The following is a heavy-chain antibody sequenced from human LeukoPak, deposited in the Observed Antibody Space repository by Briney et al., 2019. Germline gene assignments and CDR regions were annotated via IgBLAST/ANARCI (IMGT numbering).Heavy chain of an antibody. CDR2: IYPRDGST. CDR1: GYTSSSNY. J-gene: IGHJ4*02. V-gene: IGHV1-46*01. CDR3: ARDQEGFDY. Sequence: ASVKVSCKASGYTSSSNYIHWVRQAPGQGLEWMGMIYPRDGSTSYAQKFQGRVTVTRDTSTSTVHMELSGLRSEDTAVYYCARDQEGFDYWGQGTLVTVSS.